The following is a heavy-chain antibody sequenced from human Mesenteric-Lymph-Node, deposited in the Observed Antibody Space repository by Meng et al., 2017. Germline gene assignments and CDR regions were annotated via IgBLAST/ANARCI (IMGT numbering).Heavy chain of an antibody. D-gene: IGHD3-10*01. V-gene: IGHV4-34*01. CDR3: VRQGMISYSWDY. Sequence: ESLKISCSVYGGSFSGYYWSWIRQPPGKGLEWVGEINHSGSTNYNPSLKSRVTISVDTSKNQFSLKLSSVTAADTALYYCVRQGMISYSWDYWGQGTPVTVSS. CDR2: INHSGST. CDR1: GGSFSGYY. J-gene: IGHJ4*02.